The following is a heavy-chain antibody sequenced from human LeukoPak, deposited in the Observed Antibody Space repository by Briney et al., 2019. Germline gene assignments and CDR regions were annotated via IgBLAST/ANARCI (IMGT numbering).Heavy chain of an antibody. D-gene: IGHD5-18*01. Sequence: GGSLRLSCAASGFTFSSYSMNWVRQAPGKGLEWVSSISSSSRYIYYADSVKGRFTISRDNAKNSLYLQMNSLRAEDTAVYYCARENLEYVDTAMVTTGGAFDIWGQGTMVTVSS. CDR1: GFTFSSYS. CDR2: ISSSSRYI. CDR3: ARENLEYVDTAMVTTGGAFDI. J-gene: IGHJ3*02. V-gene: IGHV3-21*01.